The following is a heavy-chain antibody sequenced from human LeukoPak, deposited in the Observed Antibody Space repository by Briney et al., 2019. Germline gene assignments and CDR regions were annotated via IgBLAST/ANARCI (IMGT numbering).Heavy chain of an antibody. D-gene: IGHD2-8*01. CDR3: ARERAVWTSYYYYYMDV. V-gene: IGHV1-2*02. Sequence: ASVTVSCKASGYTFTGYYMHWVRQAPGQGLEWMGWINPNSGGTNYAQKFQGRVTMTRDTSISTAYMELSRLRSDDTAVYYCARERAVWTSYYYYYMDVWGKGTTVTISS. CDR2: INPNSGGT. J-gene: IGHJ6*03. CDR1: GYTFTGYY.